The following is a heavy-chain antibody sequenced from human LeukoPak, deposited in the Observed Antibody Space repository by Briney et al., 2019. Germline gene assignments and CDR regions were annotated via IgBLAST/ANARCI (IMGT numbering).Heavy chain of an antibody. CDR2: ISGSGGST. J-gene: IGHJ4*02. CDR1: GFTFSSYA. CDR3: AKGSTKGDSYGYGY. D-gene: IGHD5-18*01. Sequence: PGASLRLSCAASGFTFSSYAMSWVRQAPGKGLEWVSAISGSGGSTYYVDSVKGRFTISRDNSKNTLYLQMNSLRAEDTAVYYCAKGSTKGDSYGYGYWSQGTLVTVSS. V-gene: IGHV3-23*01.